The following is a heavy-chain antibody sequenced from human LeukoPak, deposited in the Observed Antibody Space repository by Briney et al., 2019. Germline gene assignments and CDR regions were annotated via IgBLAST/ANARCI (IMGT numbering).Heavy chain of an antibody. D-gene: IGHD3-3*01. CDR2: ISGSGGST. V-gene: IGHV3-23*01. CDR1: GFTFTTYA. J-gene: IGHJ6*03. Sequence: PGGSLRLSCAAYGFTFTTYAMSWVRQAPGKGLEWVSSISGSGGSTYYADSVKGRFTISRDNSKNTLYLQMNSLRAEDTAVYYCAKHTSYYYYYMDVWGKGTTVTVSS. CDR3: AKHTSYYYYYMDV.